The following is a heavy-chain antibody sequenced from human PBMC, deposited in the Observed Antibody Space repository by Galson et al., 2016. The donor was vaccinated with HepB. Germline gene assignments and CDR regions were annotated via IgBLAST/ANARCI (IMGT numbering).Heavy chain of an antibody. CDR2: IDHSGKT. CDR1: GASIYNHY. CDR3: GRDLNLDGNYYYGIDV. J-gene: IGHJ6*04. D-gene: IGHD3/OR15-3a*01. Sequence: ETLSLTCSVSGASIYNHYWSWVRQVPGMGPEWIGCIDHSGKTVYDLSFQSRVTLSVDTSRNQFSLRLSSVTAADTAVYFCGRDLNLDGNYYYGIDVWGRGTTVTVAS. V-gene: IGHV4-59*11.